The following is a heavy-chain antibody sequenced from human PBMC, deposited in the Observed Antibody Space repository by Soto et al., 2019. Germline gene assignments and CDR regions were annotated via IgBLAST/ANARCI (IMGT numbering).Heavy chain of an antibody. Sequence: GGSLRLSCAASGFTFSSYGMHWVRQAPGKGLEWVAVIPYDGSNKYYADSVKGRFTISRDNSKNTLYLQMNSLRAEDTAVYYCAKDQDDNGMDVWGQGTTVTVSS. D-gene: IGHD1-1*01. CDR1: GFTFSSYG. V-gene: IGHV3-30*18. CDR2: IPYDGSNK. J-gene: IGHJ6*02. CDR3: AKDQDDNGMDV.